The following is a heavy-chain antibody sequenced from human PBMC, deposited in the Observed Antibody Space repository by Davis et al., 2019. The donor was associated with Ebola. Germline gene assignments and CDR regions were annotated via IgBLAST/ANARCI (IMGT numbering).Heavy chain of an antibody. D-gene: IGHD2-2*01. CDR3: ARVLSGTSYNFMDV. V-gene: IGHV3-7*03. Sequence: PGGSLRLSCTSSGFTFSTYWMSWVRQAPGKGLEWVANMDAHEPKKYYVDSVEGRFTISRDNAKNSLCLQMNSLRAEDTAVYYCARVLSGTSYNFMDVWGKGTTVTVSS. CDR1: GFTFSTYW. J-gene: IGHJ6*03. CDR2: MDAHEPKK.